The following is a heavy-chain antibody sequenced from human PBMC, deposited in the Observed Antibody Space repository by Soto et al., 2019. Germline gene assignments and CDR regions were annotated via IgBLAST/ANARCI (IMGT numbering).Heavy chain of an antibody. CDR3: VRGEGGWETY. Sequence: GGSLRLSCAASGFTFSSYWMHWVRQAPGKGLVWVSRINSDGSSTTYADSVKGRFTISRDNAKNTLYLQMNSLRAEDTAVYYCVRGEGGWETYWSQGTLVTVSS. V-gene: IGHV3-74*01. CDR1: GFTFSSYW. CDR2: INSDGSST. D-gene: IGHD6-19*01. J-gene: IGHJ4*02.